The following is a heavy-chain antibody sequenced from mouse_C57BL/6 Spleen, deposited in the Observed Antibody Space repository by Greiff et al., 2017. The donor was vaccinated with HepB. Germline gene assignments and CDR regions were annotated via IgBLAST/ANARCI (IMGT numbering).Heavy chain of an antibody. CDR2: ISSGSSTI. D-gene: IGHD2-4*01. CDR1: GFTFSDYG. V-gene: IGHV5-17*01. J-gene: IGHJ4*01. Sequence: DVMLVESGGGLVKPGGSLKLSCAASGFTFSDYGMHWVRQAPEKGLEWVAYISSGSSTIYYADTVKGRFTISRYNAKNTLFLQMTSLRSEDTAMYYCARPGDYDVLYYYAMDYWGQGTSVTVSS. CDR3: ARPGDYDVLYYYAMDY.